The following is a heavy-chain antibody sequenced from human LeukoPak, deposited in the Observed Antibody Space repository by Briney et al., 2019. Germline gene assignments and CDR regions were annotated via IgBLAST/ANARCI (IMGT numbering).Heavy chain of an antibody. J-gene: IGHJ5*02. CDR1: GFTFSDYY. CDR3: ARDGDFWSGYYSEYNWFDP. D-gene: IGHD3-3*01. CDR2: ISSSGSTI. V-gene: IGHV3-11*01. Sequence: GGSLRLSCAASGFTFSDYYMSWIRQAPGKGLEWVSYISSSGSTIYYADSVKGRFIISRDNAKNSLYLQMNSLRAEDTAVYYCARDGDFWSGYYSEYNWFDPWGQGTLVTVSS.